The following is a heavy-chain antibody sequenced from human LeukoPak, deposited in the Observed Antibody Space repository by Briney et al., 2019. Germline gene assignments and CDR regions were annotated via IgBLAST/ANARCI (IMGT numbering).Heavy chain of an antibody. CDR3: TRGAGWLIDY. V-gene: IGHV4-34*01. Sequence: SETLSLTCAVYGGSFSGYYWSWIRQPPGKGLEWIGEINHSGSTNCNPSLKSRVTISADTSKNQFSLKLNSLTTADTAVYYCTRGAGWLIDYWGQGILVTVSS. CDR2: INHSGST. CDR1: GGSFSGYY. J-gene: IGHJ4*02. D-gene: IGHD3-16*01.